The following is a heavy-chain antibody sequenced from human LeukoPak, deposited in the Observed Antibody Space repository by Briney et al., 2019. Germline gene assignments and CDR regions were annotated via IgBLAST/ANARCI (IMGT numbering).Heavy chain of an antibody. Sequence: GASVKVSCKASGGTFSSYAISWVRQAPGQGLEWMGGIIPIFGTANYAQKFQSRVTITADESTSTAYMELSSLRSEDTAVYYCARDRRFGELYDPWGQGTLVTVSS. J-gene: IGHJ5*02. CDR1: GGTFSSYA. CDR3: ARDRRFGELYDP. D-gene: IGHD3-10*01. CDR2: IIPIFGTA. V-gene: IGHV1-69*01.